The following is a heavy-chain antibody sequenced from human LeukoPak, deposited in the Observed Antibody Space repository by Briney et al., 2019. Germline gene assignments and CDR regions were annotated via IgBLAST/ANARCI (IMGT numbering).Heavy chain of an antibody. D-gene: IGHD1-1*01. Sequence: PGGSLRLSCSASGFTFSSYSMSWVRQAPGKGLEWVSYISSTSSTIYYADSVKGRFTISRDNAKSSLYLQMKSLRDEDTAVYYCARSGNYDCWGQGTLVTVSS. CDR2: ISSTSSTI. V-gene: IGHV3-48*02. J-gene: IGHJ4*02. CDR1: GFTFSSYS. CDR3: ARSGNYDC.